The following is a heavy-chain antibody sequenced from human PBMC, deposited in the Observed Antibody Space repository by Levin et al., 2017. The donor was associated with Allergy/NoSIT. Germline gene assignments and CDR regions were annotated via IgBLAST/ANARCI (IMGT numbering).Heavy chain of an antibody. J-gene: IGHJ4*02. V-gene: IGHV3-23*01. Sequence: PGGSLRLSCAASGFTFSNYAMSWVRQAPGKGLEWVSAISGSDGSTYYADSVKGRFTISRDNSKNTLYLQMNSLRAEDTAVYYCAKTGSTTIAARLNYWGQGTLVTVSS. CDR2: ISGSDGST. CDR3: AKTGSTTIAARLNY. CDR1: GFTFSNYA. D-gene: IGHD6-6*01.